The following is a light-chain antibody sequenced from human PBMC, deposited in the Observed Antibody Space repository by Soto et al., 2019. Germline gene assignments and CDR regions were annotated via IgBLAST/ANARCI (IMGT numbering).Light chain of an antibody. CDR3: QCYDSSLNSPLV. CDR2: DKD. Sequence: QSVLTQPPSVSGAAGQRVTISCTGSTSNIGAGYDVHWYQQLPGTAPKLLIYDKDNRPSGVPDRFSASKSGTSASLAITGLQAEDEAYYYCQCYDSSLNSPLVFGGGTKLTVL. CDR1: TSNIGAGYD. V-gene: IGLV1-40*01. J-gene: IGLJ2*01.